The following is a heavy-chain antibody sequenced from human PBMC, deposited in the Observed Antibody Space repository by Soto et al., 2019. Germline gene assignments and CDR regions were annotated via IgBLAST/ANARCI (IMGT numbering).Heavy chain of an antibody. V-gene: IGHV4-59*01. D-gene: IGHD4-4*01. CDR3: ASYRGAFYFDS. Sequence: KTSETLSLTCSVSGRSMSSNYWSWIRQSPDKGLEWLGYVFYGGTDYNPSLEGRVSMSVETSKSQFSLKLTSVTAADTAVYYCASYRGAFYFDSWGQGIQVTVSS. J-gene: IGHJ4*02. CDR1: GRSMSSNY. CDR2: VFYGGT.